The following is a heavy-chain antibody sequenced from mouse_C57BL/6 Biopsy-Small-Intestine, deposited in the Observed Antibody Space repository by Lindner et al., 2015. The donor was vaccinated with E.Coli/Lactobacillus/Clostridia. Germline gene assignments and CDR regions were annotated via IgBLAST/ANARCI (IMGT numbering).Heavy chain of an antibody. CDR3: ATMREGHNWANLDY. D-gene: IGHD4-1*01. V-gene: IGHV1-74*01. CDR1: GGTFSTYT. CDR2: IIPLLDFP. J-gene: IGHJ4*01. Sequence: SVKVSCKTSGGTFSTYTFSWVRQAPGQGLEWMGRIIPLLDFPNYAQKFEGRVTITADKSTSTAYLELRNLRSEDTAVYCCATMREGHNWANLDYWGQGTLVTVSS.